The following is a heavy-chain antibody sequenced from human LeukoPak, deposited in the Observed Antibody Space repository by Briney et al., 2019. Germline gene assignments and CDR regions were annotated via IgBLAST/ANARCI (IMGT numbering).Heavy chain of an antibody. V-gene: IGHV3-74*03. CDR1: RSTFSVYW. CDR3: ARDLASAAFDY. J-gene: IGHJ4*02. Sequence: SVRLSCASCRSTFSVYWMQWVRQLPAKGLVWVSLIKSDGRSAMYADSVKGRFSISRDNAKNTLYREMNSQIAGDTCMYFCARDLASAAFDYSGQGNPVTVSS. CDR2: IKSDGRSA. D-gene: IGHD5-12*01.